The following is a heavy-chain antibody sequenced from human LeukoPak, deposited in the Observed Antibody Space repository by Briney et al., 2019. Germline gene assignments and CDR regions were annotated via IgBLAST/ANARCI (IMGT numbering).Heavy chain of an antibody. Sequence: PSGTLSLTCTVSGGSISRYYWNWIRQSPGKGLEWIGYIDYSGSTNYNPSLESRVTMSVDTSTTQFSLKLTSVTAADTAVYYCARDRITRESGGSSGDAFDIWGQGTMVTVSS. J-gene: IGHJ3*02. CDR1: GGSISRYY. V-gene: IGHV4-59*01. CDR3: ARDRITRESGGSSGDAFDI. D-gene: IGHD2-15*01. CDR2: IDYSGST.